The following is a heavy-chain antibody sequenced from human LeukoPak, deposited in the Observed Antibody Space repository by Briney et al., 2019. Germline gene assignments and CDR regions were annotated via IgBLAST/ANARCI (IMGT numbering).Heavy chain of an antibody. J-gene: IGHJ6*02. CDR3: GRHVSNGWDYHYGLDV. D-gene: IGHD6-19*01. Sequence: KTSETLSLTCKISGASVASTGCYWGWIRQPPGKGLEWIGSAYYTGEIYSTPPLKSRLTISVDTSKNQFALTLTSVTAADTAVYYCGRHVSNGWDYHYGLDVWGQGTTVTVSS. CDR1: GASVASTGCY. CDR2: AYYTGEI. V-gene: IGHV4-39*01.